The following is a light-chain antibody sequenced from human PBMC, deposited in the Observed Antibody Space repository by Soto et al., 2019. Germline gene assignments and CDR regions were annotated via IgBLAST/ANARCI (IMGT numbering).Light chain of an antibody. CDR2: GTS. CDR1: QSVSSY. V-gene: IGKV3-20*01. Sequence: EILLTQSPGARALSPVERATLSFRASQSVSSYLAWYQQKPGQAPRLLIYGTSSRATGIPDRFSGSGSGTDFTLTISRLEPEDFAVFYCQQYGSSITFGQGTRLEIK. CDR3: QQYGSSIT. J-gene: IGKJ5*01.